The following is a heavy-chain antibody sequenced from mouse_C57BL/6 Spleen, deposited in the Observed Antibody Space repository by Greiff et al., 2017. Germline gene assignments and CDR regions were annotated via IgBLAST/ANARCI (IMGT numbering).Heavy chain of an antibody. J-gene: IGHJ4*01. V-gene: IGHV1-80*01. CDR1: GYAFSSYW. D-gene: IGHD4-1*01. Sequence: VQLQESGAELVKPGASVKISCKASGYAFSSYWRNWVKQRPGKGLEWIGQFYPGDGDTNYNGKFKGKATLTADKSSSTAYMQLSSLTSEDSAVYFCAINWAYYYAMDYWGQGTSVTVSS. CDR3: AINWAYYYAMDY. CDR2: FYPGDGDT.